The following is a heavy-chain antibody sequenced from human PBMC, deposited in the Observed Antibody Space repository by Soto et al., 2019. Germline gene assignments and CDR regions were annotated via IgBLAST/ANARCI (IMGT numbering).Heavy chain of an antibody. D-gene: IGHD1-26*01. CDR1: GGTFSTYV. J-gene: IGHJ5*02. V-gene: IGHV1-69*06. CDR3: ARGPAIGSWFDP. CDR2: IIPVFGTT. Sequence: QVQLVQSGAEVKKPGSSVNVSCKASGGTFSTYVITWVRQAPGQGLEWLGGIIPVFGTTYYAQKFQGRVTFTADKSTNTAYMELRSLTSEDTAVYYCARGPAIGSWFDPWGQGTLVTVSS.